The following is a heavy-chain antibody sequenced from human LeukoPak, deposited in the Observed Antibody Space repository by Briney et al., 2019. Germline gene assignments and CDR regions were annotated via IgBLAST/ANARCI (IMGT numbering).Heavy chain of an antibody. CDR3: ARSTGDCSGGTCYSDFDC. CDR1: GVTFSYYA. J-gene: IGHJ4*02. V-gene: IGHV3-30*17. CDR2: ISNNGTNK. Sequence: QPGRSLRLSCAASGVTFSYYAMHWVRQAPGKGLEWVAVISNNGTNKYYADSVKGRFTISRDNSKNTLYLQMNSLRAEDTAVYYCARSTGDCSGGTCYSDFDCWGQGTLVTVSS. D-gene: IGHD2-15*01.